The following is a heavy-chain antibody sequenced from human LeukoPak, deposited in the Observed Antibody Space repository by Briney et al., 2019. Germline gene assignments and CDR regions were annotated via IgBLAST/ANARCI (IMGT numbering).Heavy chain of an antibody. Sequence: PSETLSLTCAVSGGSINSYYWSWIRQPPGKGLEYIGYIYYSGSTNYNPSLKSRVTISVDTSKNQFSLKLSSVTAADTAVYYCARTLRFFRSSLDYWGQGTLVTVSS. D-gene: IGHD3-3*01. CDR3: ARTLRFFRSSLDY. J-gene: IGHJ4*02. V-gene: IGHV4-59*12. CDR1: GGSINSYY. CDR2: IYYSGST.